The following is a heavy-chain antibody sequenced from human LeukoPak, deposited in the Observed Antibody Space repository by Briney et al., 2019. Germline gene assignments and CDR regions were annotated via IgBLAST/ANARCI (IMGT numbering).Heavy chain of an antibody. D-gene: IGHD4-17*01. Sequence: GRSLRLSCAASGFTFSSYGMHCVRQAPGKGLEWVAVISYDGSNKYYADSVKGRFTISRDNSKNTLYLQMNSLRAEDTAVYYCARRYGDYVNWFDPWGQGTLVTVSS. V-gene: IGHV3-30*03. CDR3: ARRYGDYVNWFDP. CDR1: GFTFSSYG. CDR2: ISYDGSNK. J-gene: IGHJ5*02.